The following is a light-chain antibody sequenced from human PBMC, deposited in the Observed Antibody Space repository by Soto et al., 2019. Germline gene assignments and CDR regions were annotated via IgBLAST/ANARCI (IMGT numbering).Light chain of an antibody. J-gene: IGLJ1*01. CDR3: SSYTSSSASRV. V-gene: IGLV2-14*01. CDR2: EVS. Sequence: QSVLTQPASVSGSPGQSITIYCTGTSSDVGGYNYVSWYQQHPGKAPKLMIDEVSNRPSGVSNRVSGSKSGNTASLTISGLQAEDEADYYCSSYTSSSASRVFGPGTKLPVL. CDR1: SSDVGGYNY.